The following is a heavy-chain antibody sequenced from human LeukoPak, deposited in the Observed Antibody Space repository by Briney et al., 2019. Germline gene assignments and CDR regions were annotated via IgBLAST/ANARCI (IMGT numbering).Heavy chain of an antibody. J-gene: IGHJ5*02. Sequence: PSETLSLTCTVSGGSISSGGYYWSWIRQHPGKGLEWIGYIYYSGSTYYNPSLKSRVTISVDTSKNQFSLKLSSVTAADTAVYYCARGPYYDILTGRRRNWFDPWGQGTLVTVSS. CDR3: ARGPYYDILTGRRRNWFDP. D-gene: IGHD3-9*01. V-gene: IGHV4-31*03. CDR1: GGSISSGGYY. CDR2: IYYSGST.